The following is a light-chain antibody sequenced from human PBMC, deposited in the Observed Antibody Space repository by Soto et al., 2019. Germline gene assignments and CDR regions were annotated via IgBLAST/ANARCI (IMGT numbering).Light chain of an antibody. CDR3: QHYNSYSEA. Sequence: DIQMTQSPSTLSASVGDRVTITCRASQSIDSSLAWYQQKPRKGPKLLIYDASTLESGVPSRFSGSGLGTEFALTISSLQPDDFATYYCQHYNSYSEAFGQGTKV. CDR2: DAS. V-gene: IGKV1-5*01. J-gene: IGKJ1*01. CDR1: QSIDSS.